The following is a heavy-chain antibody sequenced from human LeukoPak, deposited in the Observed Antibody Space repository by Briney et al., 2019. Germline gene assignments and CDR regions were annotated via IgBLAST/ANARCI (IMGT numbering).Heavy chain of an antibody. CDR1: GFTFSSYA. J-gene: IGHJ3*02. D-gene: IGHD3-22*01. V-gene: IGHV3-23*01. CDR2: ISGSGGST. Sequence: PGGSLRLSCAASGFTFSSYAMSWVRQAPGKGLEWVSAISGSGGSTYYADSVKGRFTISRDNSKNTLYLQMNSLRAEDTAVYYCATNPSGYYDSSGYDDAFDIWGQGTMVTVSS. CDR3: ATNPSGYYDSSGYDDAFDI.